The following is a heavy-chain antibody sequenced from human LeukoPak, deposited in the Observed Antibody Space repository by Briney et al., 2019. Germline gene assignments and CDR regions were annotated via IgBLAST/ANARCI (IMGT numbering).Heavy chain of an antibody. CDR2: IYYSGST. V-gene: IGHV4-39*01. D-gene: IGHD3-3*01. CDR1: GGSISSNNYF. CDR3: QSRFLEWLLDY. J-gene: IGHJ4*02. Sequence: SETLSLTCPGSGGSISSNNYFWGWIRQPPGKGLEWIGSIYYSGSTYYNPSLKSRVTISVDTSKNQFSLKLNSVTAADTAMYYCQSRFLEWLLDYWGQGTLVTVSS.